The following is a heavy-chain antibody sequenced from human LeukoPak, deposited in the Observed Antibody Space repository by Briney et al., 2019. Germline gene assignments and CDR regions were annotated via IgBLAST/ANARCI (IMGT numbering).Heavy chain of an antibody. CDR3: ARDLAFDI. V-gene: IGHV3-66*02. CDR1: GFTVSSNY. CDR2: IYSGGSR. J-gene: IGHJ3*02. Sequence: GGSLRLSCAASGFTVSSNYMSWVCQAPGKGLEWVSVIYSGGSRYYADSVKGRFTISRDNSKNTLYLQMNSLRAEDTAVYYCARDLAFDIWGQGTMVTVSS.